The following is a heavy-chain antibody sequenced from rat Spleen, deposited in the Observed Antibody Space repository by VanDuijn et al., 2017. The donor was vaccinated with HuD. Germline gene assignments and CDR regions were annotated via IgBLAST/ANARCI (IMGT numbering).Heavy chain of an antibody. CDR3: TTVDWELGIWFAY. Sequence: EVQLVESDGGLVQPGRSLKLSCAASGFTFSMHYMAWVRQAPTKGLEWVAYISTGGGSTYYRDSVKGRFTISRDNAKSTLYLQMDSLRSEDTATYYCTTVDWELGIWFAYWGQGTLVTVSS. V-gene: IGHV5-27*01. CDR2: ISTGGGST. D-gene: IGHD5-1*01. J-gene: IGHJ3*01. CDR1: GFTFSMHY.